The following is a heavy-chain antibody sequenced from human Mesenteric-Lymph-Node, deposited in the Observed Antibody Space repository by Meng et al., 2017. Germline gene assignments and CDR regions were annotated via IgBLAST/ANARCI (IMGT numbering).Heavy chain of an antibody. V-gene: IGHV3-33*01. D-gene: IGHD5-18*01. CDR1: GFTFSSYG. J-gene: IGHJ6*02. Sequence: GESLKISCAASGFTFSSYGMHWVRQAPGKGLEWVAVIWYDGSNKYYADSVKGRFTISRDNSKNTLYLQMNSLRAEDTAVYYCARDKGYNNFYYYYYGMDVWGQGTTVTVSS. CDR2: IWYDGSNK. CDR3: ARDKGYNNFYYYYYGMDV.